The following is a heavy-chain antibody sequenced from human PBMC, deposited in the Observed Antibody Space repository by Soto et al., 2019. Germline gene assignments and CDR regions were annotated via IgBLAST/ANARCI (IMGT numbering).Heavy chain of an antibody. CDR2: IYHSGST. D-gene: IGHD3-10*01. CDR3: ARAIGGFGELLGGYYFDY. CDR1: GGSISSGGYS. J-gene: IGHJ4*02. Sequence: QLQLQESGSGLVKPSQTLSLTCAVSGGSISSGGYSWSWIRQPPGKGLEWIGYIYHSGSTYYNPSLNSRVTSSVDRSKNQFSLKLSSVTAADTAVYYCARAIGGFGELLGGYYFDYWGQGTLVTVSS. V-gene: IGHV4-30-2*01.